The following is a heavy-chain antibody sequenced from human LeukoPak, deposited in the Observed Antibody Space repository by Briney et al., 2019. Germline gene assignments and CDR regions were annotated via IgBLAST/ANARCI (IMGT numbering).Heavy chain of an antibody. V-gene: IGHV4-31*03. CDR2: IYYSGST. CDR1: GGSISSGGYY. Sequence: KPSETLSLTCTVSGGSISSGGYYWSWIRQHPGKGLEWIGYIYYSGSTYYNPSLKSRVTISVDTSKNQFSLKLSSVTAADTAVYYCARGQQRDEYYYDSSGYYGSYYFDYWGQGTLVTVSS. J-gene: IGHJ4*02. CDR3: ARGQQRDEYYYDSSGYYGSYYFDY. D-gene: IGHD3-22*01.